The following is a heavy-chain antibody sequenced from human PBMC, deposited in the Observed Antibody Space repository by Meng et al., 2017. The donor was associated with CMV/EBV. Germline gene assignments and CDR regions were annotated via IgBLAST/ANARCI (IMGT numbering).Heavy chain of an antibody. Sequence: QLVESVGGFVKPGGSLGPACTVSGLVFSDAWLTWVRQAAGKGLEWVGRIKSKGSGETRDYSAPVKGRFTISRDDLKNMIYLQMNSLQVEDTAIYFCTHCQDYYETVGRWGQGTLVTVSS. CDR1: GLVFSDAW. V-gene: IGHV3-15*01. CDR2: IKSKGSGETR. J-gene: IGHJ4*02. CDR3: THCQDYYETVGR. D-gene: IGHD3-16*01.